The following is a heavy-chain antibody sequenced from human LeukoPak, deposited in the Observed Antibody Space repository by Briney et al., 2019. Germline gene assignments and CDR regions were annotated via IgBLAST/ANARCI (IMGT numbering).Heavy chain of an antibody. D-gene: IGHD2-15*01. CDR1: GFTFSSYS. Sequence: GGSLRLSCAASGFTFSSYSMNRVRQAPGKGLEWVSYISSSSSTIYYADSVKGRFTISRDNAKNSLYLQMNSLRAEDTAVYYCARAPVGGYLDYWGQETLVTVSS. J-gene: IGHJ4*02. V-gene: IGHV3-48*01. CDR2: ISSSSSTI. CDR3: ARAPVGGYLDY.